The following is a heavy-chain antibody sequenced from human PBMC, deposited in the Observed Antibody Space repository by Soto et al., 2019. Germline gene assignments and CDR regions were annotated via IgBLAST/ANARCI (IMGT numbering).Heavy chain of an antibody. J-gene: IGHJ6*02. D-gene: IGHD5-18*01. V-gene: IGHV3-23*01. CDR2: ISGSGGST. Sequence: SLRLSCAASGFTFSSYAMSWVRQAPGKGLEWVSAISGSGGSTYYADSVKGRFTISRDNSRNTLYLQMDSLRAEDTAVYYCARLRKYSMDVWGQGTTVTVSS. CDR3: ARLRKYSMDV. CDR1: GFTFSSYA.